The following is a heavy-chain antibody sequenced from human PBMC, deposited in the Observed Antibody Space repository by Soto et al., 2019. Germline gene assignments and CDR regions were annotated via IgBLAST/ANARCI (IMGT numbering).Heavy chain of an antibody. CDR1: GYAFTTYG. CDR3: ARGRYGDY. V-gene: IGHV1-18*01. J-gene: IGHJ4*02. CDR2: ISAHNGNT. D-gene: IGHD1-1*01. Sequence: QVHLVQSGAEVKKPGASVKVSCQGSGYAFTTYGITWVRQAPGQGLAWMGWISAHNGNTNYAQKRQGRGTVTRDTSTSTAYMELRSLRYDDTAVYYCARGRYGDYWGQGARVTVSS.